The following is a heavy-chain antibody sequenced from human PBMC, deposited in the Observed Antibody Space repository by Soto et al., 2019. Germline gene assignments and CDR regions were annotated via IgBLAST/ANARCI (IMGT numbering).Heavy chain of an antibody. V-gene: IGHV3-74*01. CDR2: IKTDGTTT. D-gene: IGHD2-15*01. CDR1: GFTFSSYA. CDR3: VRDQDTYGQAVFDS. J-gene: IGHJ5*01. Sequence: GGSLRLSCAASGFTFSSYAMSWVRQAPGKGLEWVSRIKTDGTTTNYADSVKGRFTISRDNAKNTLYLHMNSLRHEDTAMYYCVRDQDTYGQAVFDSWAREPWSPSPQ.